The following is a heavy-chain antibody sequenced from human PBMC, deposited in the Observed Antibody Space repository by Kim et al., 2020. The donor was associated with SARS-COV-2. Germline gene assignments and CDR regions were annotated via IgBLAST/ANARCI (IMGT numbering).Heavy chain of an antibody. CDR1: GFTFSSYA. J-gene: IGHJ4*02. CDR3: AKGRNVGSSGWYGFDY. V-gene: IGHV3-23*01. Sequence: GGSLRLSCAASGFTFSSYAMSWVRQAPGKGLEWVSAISGSGGSTYYADSVKGRFTISRDNSKNTLYLQMNSLRAEDTAVYYCAKGRNVGSSGWYGFDYWGQGTLVTVSS. D-gene: IGHD6-19*01. CDR2: ISGSGGST.